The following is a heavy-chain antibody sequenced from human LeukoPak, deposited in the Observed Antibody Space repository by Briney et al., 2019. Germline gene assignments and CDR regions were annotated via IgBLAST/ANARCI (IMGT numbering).Heavy chain of an antibody. CDR1: GYTFTSYG. J-gene: IGHJ4*02. Sequence: GASVKVSCKASGYTFTSYGISWVRQAPGQGLEWMGWISAYNGNTNYAQKLQGRVTMTTDTSTSTAYMELRSLRSDDTAVYYCARVGGDILTGYQHYFDYWGQGTLVTVSS. CDR3: ARVGGDILTGYQHYFDY. V-gene: IGHV1-18*01. CDR2: ISAYNGNT. D-gene: IGHD3-9*01.